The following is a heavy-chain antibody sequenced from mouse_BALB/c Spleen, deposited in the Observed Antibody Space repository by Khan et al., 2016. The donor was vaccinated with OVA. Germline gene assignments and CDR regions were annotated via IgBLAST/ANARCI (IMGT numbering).Heavy chain of an antibody. CDR2: IWSGGIT. D-gene: IGHD2-4*01. CDR3: ARNYDYDEGFAY. Sequence: VQLQESGPGLVQPSQSLSITCTVSGFSLTTYGVHWVRQSPGKGLEWLGVIWSGGITDYNAPFISRLSISKDNSKSQVFFKMNSLQANDTAIYYCARNYDYDEGFAYWGQGTLVTVSA. CDR1: GFSLTTYG. V-gene: IGHV2-2*02. J-gene: IGHJ3*01.